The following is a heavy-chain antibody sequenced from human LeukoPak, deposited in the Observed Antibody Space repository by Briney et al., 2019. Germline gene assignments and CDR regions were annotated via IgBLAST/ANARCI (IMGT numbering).Heavy chain of an antibody. V-gene: IGHV1-46*01. D-gene: IGHD6-6*01. CDR1: GYTFTSYY. Sequence: ASVTVSFKASGYTFTSYYMHWVRQGPGQGQEWMGVINPSGGSTSYAQKFQGRVTITRDTSTNTVYMELSSLRSEDTAVFYCVRGASSIAALNPFWYFDLWGRGTLVTVSS. CDR3: VRGASSIAALNPFWYFDL. CDR2: INPSGGST. J-gene: IGHJ2*01.